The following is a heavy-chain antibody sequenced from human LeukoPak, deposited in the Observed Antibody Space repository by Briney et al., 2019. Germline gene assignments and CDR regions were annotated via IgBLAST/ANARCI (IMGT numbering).Heavy chain of an antibody. J-gene: IGHJ5*02. CDR3: AREGGFYSRYNWFDP. V-gene: IGHV3-33*01. Sequence: GGSLRLSCAASGFTFSSYGMHWVRQAPGKGLEWVAVIWYDGSNKYYADSVKGRFTISRDNSKNTLYLQMNSLRAEDTAVYYCAREGGFYSRYNWFDPWGQGTLVTASS. D-gene: IGHD4-11*01. CDR1: GFTFSSYG. CDR2: IWYDGSNK.